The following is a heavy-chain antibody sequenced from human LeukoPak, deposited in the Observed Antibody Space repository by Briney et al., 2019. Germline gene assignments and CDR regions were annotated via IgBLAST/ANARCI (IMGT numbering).Heavy chain of an antibody. Sequence: ASVKVSCKASGGTFSSYAISWVRQAPGQGLEWMGGIIPIFATANYAQKFQGRVTITADESTSTAYMELSSLRSEDTAVYYCARGTDCSSTSCYSGLPDYNYYMDVWGKGTTVTISS. CDR1: GGTFSSYA. J-gene: IGHJ6*03. V-gene: IGHV1-69*13. CDR3: ARGTDCSSTSCYSGLPDYNYYMDV. D-gene: IGHD2-2*01. CDR2: IIPIFATA.